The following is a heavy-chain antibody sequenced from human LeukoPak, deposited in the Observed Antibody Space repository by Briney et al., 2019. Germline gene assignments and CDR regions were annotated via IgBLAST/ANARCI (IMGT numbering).Heavy chain of an antibody. V-gene: IGHV3-49*03. D-gene: IGHD2-2*02. CDR3: TRDRNVGYCSSSSCYSGHNWFDP. J-gene: IGHJ5*02. CDR1: GFTFGDFA. Sequence: GGSLRLSCTASGFTFGDFAMSWFRQAPGKGPEWVGFIRTKNYGGTTEYAASVKGRFTISRDDSKSIAYLQMNSLKAEDTAVYYCTRDRNVGYCSSSSCYSGHNWFDPWGQGTLVTVSS. CDR2: IRTKNYGGTT.